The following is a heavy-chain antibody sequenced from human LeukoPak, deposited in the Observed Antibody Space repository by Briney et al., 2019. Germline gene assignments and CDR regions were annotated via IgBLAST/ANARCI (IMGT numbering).Heavy chain of an antibody. CDR1: GFTFSSYS. J-gene: IGHJ4*02. CDR2: ISSSSSTI. Sequence: PGGSLRLSCAASGFTFSSYSMNWVRQAPGKGLEWVSYISSSSSTIYYADSVKGRFTISRDNAKNSLYLQMNSLRAEDTAVYYCARDRYSSTTEFDYWGQGTLVTVSS. D-gene: IGHD6-13*01. CDR3: ARDRYSSTTEFDY. V-gene: IGHV3-48*01.